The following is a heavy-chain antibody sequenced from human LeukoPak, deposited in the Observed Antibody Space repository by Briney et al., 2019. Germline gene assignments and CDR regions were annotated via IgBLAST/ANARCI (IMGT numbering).Heavy chain of an antibody. D-gene: IGHD3-10*01. V-gene: IGHV3-53*01. CDR1: GFTVSGTY. CDR3: ARVLGRYYGSGSYGIYYYYGMDV. Sequence: PGGSLRLSCAASGFTVSGTYMTWVRQAPGKGLEWVSILYNDGRTYYAHSVKGRFTISRDNSKNTLYLQMNSLRAEDTAVYYCARVLGRYYGSGSYGIYYYYGMDVWGQGTTVTVSS. J-gene: IGHJ6*02. CDR2: LYNDGRT.